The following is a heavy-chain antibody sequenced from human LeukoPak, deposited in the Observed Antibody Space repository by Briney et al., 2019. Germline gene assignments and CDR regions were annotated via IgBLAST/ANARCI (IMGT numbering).Heavy chain of an antibody. J-gene: IGHJ4*02. V-gene: IGHV3-7*01. Sequence: SGGSLRLSCAASGFTVSSNYMSWVRQAPGKGLEWVANIKQDGSEEYYVDSVKGRFTISRDNAMNSLYLQMNSLRAEDTAVYYCARDKLWFGELLQIDPKRIFDYWGQGTLVTVSS. D-gene: IGHD3-10*01. CDR2: IKQDGSEE. CDR1: GFTVSSNY. CDR3: ARDKLWFGELLQIDPKRIFDY.